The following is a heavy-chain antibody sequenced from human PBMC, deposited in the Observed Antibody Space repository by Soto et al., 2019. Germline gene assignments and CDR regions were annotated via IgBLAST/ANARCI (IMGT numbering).Heavy chain of an antibody. V-gene: IGHV1-18*01. CDR1: GYRFTTYG. D-gene: IGHD2-21*02. Sequence: AAVKVSCKVSGYRFTTYGINWVRQAPGQGLEWVGWFNPDNQNTNYAQKFQDRVSLTTDSSTNTAYMELRDLRSDDTAVYYCARVRFGDPFDFWGQGSLVTVSS. J-gene: IGHJ4*02. CDR2: FNPDNQNT. CDR3: ARVRFGDPFDF.